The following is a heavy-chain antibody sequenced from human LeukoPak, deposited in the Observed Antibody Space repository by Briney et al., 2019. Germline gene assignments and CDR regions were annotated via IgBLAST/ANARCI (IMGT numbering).Heavy chain of an antibody. V-gene: IGHV3-30*18. CDR3: AKDRGWNGAFDH. CDR1: GFSFSSYG. CDR2: ISYDGTNK. J-gene: IGHJ4*02. Sequence: GGPLRLSCAASGFSFSSYGVHWVRQAPGKGLEWVAVISYDGTNKDYADSVKGRFTISRDNSKNTLFLQMNSLRTEDTAVYYCAKDRGWNGAFDHWGQGTLVTVSS. D-gene: IGHD1-1*01.